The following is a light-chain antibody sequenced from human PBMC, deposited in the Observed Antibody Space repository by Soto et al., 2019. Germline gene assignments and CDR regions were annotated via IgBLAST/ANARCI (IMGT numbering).Light chain of an antibody. J-gene: IGKJ4*01. CDR2: GAS. CDR1: QSVSSY. CDR3: QQYNNWPLT. Sequence: IVLTQSPGTLSVSPGERATLSCRASQSVSSYLAWYQQKPGQAPRLLIYGASTRATDIPARFSGSGSGTEFTLTISSLQSEDFALYYCQQYNNWPLTFGGGTKV. V-gene: IGKV3-15*01.